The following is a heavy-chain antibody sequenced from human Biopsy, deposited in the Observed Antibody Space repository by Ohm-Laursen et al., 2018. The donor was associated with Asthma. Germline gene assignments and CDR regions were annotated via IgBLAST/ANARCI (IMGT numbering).Heavy chain of an antibody. CDR1: GFTFRTYA. D-gene: IGHD4-17*01. CDR2: ISHDGNKR. J-gene: IGHJ4*02. Sequence: SLRLSCAASGFTFRTYAMHWVRQPPGKGLEWVALISHDGNKRYSADSVKGRLTISRDNSKNTVYLQMNSLRVEDTAVYYCARAQSFYGDYWGHYFDNWGQGTLVTVSS. V-gene: IGHV3-30*03. CDR3: ARAQSFYGDYWGHYFDN.